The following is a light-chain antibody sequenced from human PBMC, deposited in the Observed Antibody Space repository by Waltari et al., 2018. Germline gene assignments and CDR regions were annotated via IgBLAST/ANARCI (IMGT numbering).Light chain of an antibody. J-gene: IGKJ4*01. CDR1: QDINNY. V-gene: IGKV1-33*01. CDR3: QQSDTLPLT. Sequence: DIQMTQSPSSLSASVGDRVTLTCQASQDINNYLHWYQQKPGKAPKLLIYDASKLKTGVPSRFSGRGYGTHFSFTISSLQPEDIATYYCQQSDTLPLTFGGGTKVEI. CDR2: DAS.